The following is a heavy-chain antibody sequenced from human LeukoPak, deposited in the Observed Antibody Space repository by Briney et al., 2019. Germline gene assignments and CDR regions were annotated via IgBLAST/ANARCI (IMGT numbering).Heavy chain of an antibody. CDR3: ARGYYYDSSGYYYSLPDY. J-gene: IGHJ4*02. V-gene: IGHV1-8*01. CDR1: GYTFTSYD. CDR2: MNPNSGNT. Sequence: ASVKVSCKASGYTFTSYDINWVRQATGQGLEWMGWMNPNSGNTGYAQKFQGRVTMTRNTSISTAYMELSSLRSEDTAVYYCARGYYYDSSGYYYSLPDYWGQGTLVTVSS. D-gene: IGHD3-22*01.